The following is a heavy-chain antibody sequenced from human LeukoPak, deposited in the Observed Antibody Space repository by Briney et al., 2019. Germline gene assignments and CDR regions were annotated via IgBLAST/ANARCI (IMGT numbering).Heavy chain of an antibody. D-gene: IGHD4-23*01. CDR1: GGSVSNSNYC. CDR3: ARPLDCNYGGTAFDI. CDR2: IDYSGSP. J-gene: IGHJ3*02. Sequence: PSETLSLTCTVSGGSVSNSNYCWGWIRQPPGKQLEWIGSIDYSGSPLYNPSVKSRVTISVDTSKNQFSLKLSSVTAADTAVYYCARPLDCNYGGTAFDIWGQGTMVTVSS. V-gene: IGHV4-39*01.